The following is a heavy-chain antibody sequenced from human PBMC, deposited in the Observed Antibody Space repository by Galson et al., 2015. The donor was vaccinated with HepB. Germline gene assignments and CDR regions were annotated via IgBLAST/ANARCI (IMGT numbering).Heavy chain of an antibody. CDR1: GFTFSSYD. CDR2: IGTAGDP. J-gene: IGHJ6*02. Sequence: SLRLSCAASGFTFSSYDMHWVRQATGKGLEWVSAIGTAGDPYYPGSVKGRFTISRENAKNSLYLQMNSLRAGDTAVYYCARARVGFGELFYYGMDVWGQGTTVTVSS. CDR3: ARARVGFGELFYYGMDV. V-gene: IGHV3-13*05. D-gene: IGHD3-10*01.